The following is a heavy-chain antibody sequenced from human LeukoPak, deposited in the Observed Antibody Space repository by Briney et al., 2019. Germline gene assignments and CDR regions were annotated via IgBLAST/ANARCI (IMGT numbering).Heavy chain of an antibody. CDR3: ARAGYCSSTSCYSEYFQH. J-gene: IGHJ1*01. CDR2: ISAYNGNT. D-gene: IGHD2-2*01. V-gene: IGHV1-18*01. Sequence: ASVKVSCKASGYTFTSYGISWVRQAPEQGLEWMGWISAYNGNTNYAQKLQGRVTMTTDTSTSTAYMELRSLRSDDTAVYYCARAGYCSSTSCYSEYFQHWGQGTLVTASS. CDR1: GYTFTSYG.